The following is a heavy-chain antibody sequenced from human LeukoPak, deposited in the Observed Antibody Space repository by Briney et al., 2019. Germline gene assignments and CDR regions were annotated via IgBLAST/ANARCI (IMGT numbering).Heavy chain of an antibody. CDR3: ARAGRGSGSYYRQYYYGMDV. J-gene: IGHJ6*04. D-gene: IGHD3-10*01. Sequence: ASVKVSCKASGGTFSSYAISWVRQAPGQGLEWMGGIIPICGTANYAQKFQGRVTISADKSTSTAYMELSSLRSEDTAVYYCARAGRGSGSYYRQYYYGMDVWGKGTTVTVFS. CDR2: IIPICGTA. V-gene: IGHV1-69*06. CDR1: GGTFSSYA.